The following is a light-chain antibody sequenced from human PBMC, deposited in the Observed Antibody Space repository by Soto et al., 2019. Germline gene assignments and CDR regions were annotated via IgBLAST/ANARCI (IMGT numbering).Light chain of an antibody. Sequence: IVLTHSPGTLSLSPGERATLSCRSSQSVSNNYLAWYQQKPGQAPRLLIYGASTRATGIPARFSGSGSGTNFTLTISSLEPEDVAVYYCQQRSNWPLNFGRGTKVDIK. V-gene: IGKV3D-20*02. J-gene: IGKJ4*01. CDR2: GAS. CDR3: QQRSNWPLN. CDR1: QSVSNNY.